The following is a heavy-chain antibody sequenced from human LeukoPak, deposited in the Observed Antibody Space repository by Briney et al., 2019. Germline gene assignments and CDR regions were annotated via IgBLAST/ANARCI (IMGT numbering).Heavy chain of an antibody. J-gene: IGHJ4*02. CDR3: ARRSGIAVAGAFDY. CDR2: ISVSGGST. Sequence: PGGSLTLSCAASGFTFSSNALSWVRKPQGKGLERASTISVSGGSTYYSDPANDRFTTTTDNSTNTLCLQMNRLRAEDTAVYYCARRSGIAVAGAFDYWGQGTLVTVSS. D-gene: IGHD6-19*01. CDR1: GFTFSSNA. V-gene: IGHV3-23*01.